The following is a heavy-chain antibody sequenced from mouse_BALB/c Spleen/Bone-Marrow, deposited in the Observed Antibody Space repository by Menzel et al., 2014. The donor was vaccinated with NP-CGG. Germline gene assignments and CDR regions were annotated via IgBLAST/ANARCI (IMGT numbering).Heavy chain of an antibody. CDR1: GFTFSSYG. CDR3: ARGDDYVSWFAY. J-gene: IGHJ3*01. D-gene: IGHD2-4*01. V-gene: IGHV5-6-3*01. CDR2: INTNGGDT. Sequence: EVKLVGSGGGLVQPGGSLKLSCAASGFTFSSYGMSWVRQTPDKRLEFVATINTNGGDTYYPDSVKGRFTISRDNAKNTLYLQMSSLKSEDTAMYYCARGDDYVSWFAYWGQGTLVTVSA.